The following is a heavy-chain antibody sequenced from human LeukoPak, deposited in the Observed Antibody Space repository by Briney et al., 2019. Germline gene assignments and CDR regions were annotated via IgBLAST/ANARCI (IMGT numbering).Heavy chain of an antibody. CDR3: ARGGANTYYYYGMDV. CDR1: GFTFSSYS. J-gene: IGHJ6*02. V-gene: IGHV3-21*01. Sequence: GGSLRLSCAASGFTFSSYSMNWVRQAPGKGLEWVSSISSSSSYIYYADSVKGRFTISRDNAKNSLYLQMNSLRAKDTAVYYCARGGANTYYYYGMDVWGQGTTVTVSS. CDR2: ISSSSSYI.